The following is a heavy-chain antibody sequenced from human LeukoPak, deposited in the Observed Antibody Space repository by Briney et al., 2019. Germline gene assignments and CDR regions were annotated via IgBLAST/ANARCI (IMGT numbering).Heavy chain of an antibody. Sequence: TPSETLSLTCTVSGYSISSGYYWGWIRQPPGKGLEWIGSIYHSGSTYYNPSLKSRVTISVDTSKNQFSLKLSSVTAADTAVYYCARGRTPMLWFGDQAAFDIWGQGTMVTVSS. CDR2: IYHSGST. V-gene: IGHV4-38-2*02. CDR1: GYSISSGYY. D-gene: IGHD3-10*01. CDR3: ARGRTPMLWFGDQAAFDI. J-gene: IGHJ3*02.